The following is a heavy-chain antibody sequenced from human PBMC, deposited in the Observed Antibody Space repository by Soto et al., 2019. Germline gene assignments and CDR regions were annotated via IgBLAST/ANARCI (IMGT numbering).Heavy chain of an antibody. V-gene: IGHV3-30-3*01. D-gene: IGHD6-19*01. Sequence: TGGSLRLSCAASGFTFSSYAMHWGRQAPGKGLEWVAVISYDGSNKYYADSVKGRFTISRDNSKNTLYLQMNSLRAEDTAVYYCARGIAVADTWDYWGQGTLVTVSS. CDR3: ARGIAVADTWDY. J-gene: IGHJ4*02. CDR2: ISYDGSNK. CDR1: GFTFSSYA.